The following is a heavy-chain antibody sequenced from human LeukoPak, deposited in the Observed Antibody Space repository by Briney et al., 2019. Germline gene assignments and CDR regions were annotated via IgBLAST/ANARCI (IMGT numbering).Heavy chain of an antibody. Sequence: PGGSLRLSCAASGFTFSSYWMNWARQAPGKGLEWVASINHNGNANYYVDSVKGRFTISRDNAKNSLYLQMSSLRAEDTAVYYCVKDDRGSVSYGLFDYWGQGTLVTVSS. CDR2: INHNGNAN. V-gene: IGHV3-7*01. CDR1: GFTFSSYW. D-gene: IGHD5-18*01. CDR3: VKDDRGSVSYGLFDY. J-gene: IGHJ4*02.